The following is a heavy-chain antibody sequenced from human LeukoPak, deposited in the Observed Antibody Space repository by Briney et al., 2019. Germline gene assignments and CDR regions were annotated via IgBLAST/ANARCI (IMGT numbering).Heavy chain of an antibody. D-gene: IGHD3-10*01. Sequence: SQTLSLTCVISGDSVSSNSAAWNWIRQSPSRGLEWLVRTYYDSQWYNDYAVAVKTRITINPNTSKNQFSLNLNSVTPADTAVYYCARNYYGSGSYYVFDSWGQGTLVTVSS. V-gene: IGHV6-1*01. CDR3: ARNYYGSGSYYVFDS. CDR2: TYYDSQWYN. J-gene: IGHJ4*02. CDR1: GDSVSSNSAA.